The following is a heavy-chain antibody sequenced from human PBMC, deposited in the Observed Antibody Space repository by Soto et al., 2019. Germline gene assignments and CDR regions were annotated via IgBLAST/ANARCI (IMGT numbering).Heavy chain of an antibody. CDR3: ARSIVVVVAGYYYYGMDV. CDR2: IIPIFGTA. V-gene: IGHV1-69*01. J-gene: IGHJ6*02. D-gene: IGHD2-15*01. CDR1: GGTFSSYA. Sequence: QVQLVQSGAEVKKPGSSVKVSCKASGGTFSSYAISWVRQAPGQGLEWMGGIIPIFGTANYAQKFQGRVTITADESTSRAYMELSSVRSEDPAVYYCARSIVVVVAGYYYYGMDVWGQGTTVTVSS.